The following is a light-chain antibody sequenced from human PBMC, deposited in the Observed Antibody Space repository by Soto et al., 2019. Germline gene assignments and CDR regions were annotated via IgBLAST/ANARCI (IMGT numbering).Light chain of an antibody. V-gene: IGKV1-5*01. J-gene: IGKJ1*01. CDR1: QSTSIW. CDR3: QQYNSYPWT. CDR2: DAS. Sequence: DIQMTQSPSTLSASVGDRVTITCRASQSTSIWLAWYQQKPGKAPKLLIYDASKLESGVPSRFSGSGSGTEFTLTISSLQPDDFATYYCQQYNSYPWTFGQGTKVDIK.